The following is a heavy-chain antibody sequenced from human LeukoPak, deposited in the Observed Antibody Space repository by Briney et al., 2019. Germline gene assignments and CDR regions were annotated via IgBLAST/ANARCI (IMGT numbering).Heavy chain of an antibody. J-gene: IGHJ4*02. CDR1: GFTFSAYS. V-gene: IGHV3-23*01. CDR3: VNDWRDESNCGGDCLQY. CDR2: ISVSGGGT. D-gene: IGHD2-21*02. Sequence: GSLRLSCVASGFTFSAYSMTWVRQAPGKGLDWVSSISVSGGGTYYADSVRGRFTISRDNSKNTLYLHMNSLRAEDTAVYYCVNDWRDESNCGGDCLQYWGQGTLVTVSS.